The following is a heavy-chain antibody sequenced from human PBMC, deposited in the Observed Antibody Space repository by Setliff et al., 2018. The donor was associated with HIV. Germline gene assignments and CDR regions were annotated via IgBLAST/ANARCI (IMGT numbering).Heavy chain of an antibody. V-gene: IGHV4-59*01. CDR3: AREIYGGNSRPFDY. CDR2: IYYNGNT. CDR1: GGSITGYF. D-gene: IGHD4-17*01. J-gene: IGHJ4*02. Sequence: SETLSLTCTVSGGSITGYFWNWILQSPGKGLEWIGYIYYNGNTNYNPTLNSRGTISVDTSKNQFSLQLTSVTAADTAVYYCAREIYGGNSRPFDYWGQGTLVTVSS.